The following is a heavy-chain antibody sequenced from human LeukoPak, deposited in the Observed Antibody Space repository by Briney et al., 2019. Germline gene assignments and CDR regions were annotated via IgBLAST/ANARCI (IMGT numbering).Heavy chain of an antibody. CDR2: IYYSGTT. D-gene: IGHD1-26*01. J-gene: IGHJ1*01. CDR1: GGSITGYY. Sequence: SETLSLTCTVSGGSITGYYWSWIRQAPGKGLEWIGYIYYSGTTNYNPSLKSRVTISADTSKNQFSLKLSSVTAADTAVYYCARAVSGTDGHFRHWGQGTLVTVSS. V-gene: IGHV4-59*01. CDR3: ARAVSGTDGHFRH.